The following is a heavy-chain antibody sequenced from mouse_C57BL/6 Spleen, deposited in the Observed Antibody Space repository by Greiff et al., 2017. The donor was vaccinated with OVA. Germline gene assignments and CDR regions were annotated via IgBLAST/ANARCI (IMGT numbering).Heavy chain of an antibody. D-gene: IGHD2-1*01. CDR3: AREGGNSYYYAMDY. CDR1: GYTFTSYW. J-gene: IGHJ4*01. Sequence: QVQLQQPGAELVKPGASVKLSCKASGYTFTSYWMHWVKQRPGQDLEWIGMIHPNSGSTNYNEKFKSKATLTVDKSSSTAYMQLSSLTSEDSAVYYCAREGGNSYYYAMDYWGQGTSVTVSS. V-gene: IGHV1-64*01. CDR2: IHPNSGST.